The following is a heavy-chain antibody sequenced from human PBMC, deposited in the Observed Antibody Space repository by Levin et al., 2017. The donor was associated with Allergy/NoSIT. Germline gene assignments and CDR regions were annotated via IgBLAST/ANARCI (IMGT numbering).Heavy chain of an antibody. V-gene: IGHV3-30-3*01. J-gene: IGHJ2*01. CDR3: ARNVLRFLEWFSTGYFDL. Sequence: GGSLRLSCAASGFTFSSYAMHWVRQAPGKGLEWVAFLSYDGNNKDYADSVKGRFTISRDNSNNTLYLQMNSLRAEDTAVYYCARNVLRFLEWFSTGYFDLWGRGTLVTVSS. CDR1: GFTFSSYA. CDR2: LSYDGNNK. D-gene: IGHD3-3*01.